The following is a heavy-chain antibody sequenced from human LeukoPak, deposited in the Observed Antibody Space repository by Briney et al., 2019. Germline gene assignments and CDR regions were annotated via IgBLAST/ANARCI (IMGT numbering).Heavy chain of an antibody. CDR2: INHSGST. CDR1: GDSISGDY. Sequence: SETLSLTCTVSGDSISGDYWSWIRQPPGKGLEWIGEINHSGSTNYNPSLKSRVTISVDTSKNQFSLKLSSVTAADTAVYYCARGYMIVVVIGPHDAFDIWGQGTMVTVSS. J-gene: IGHJ3*02. V-gene: IGHV4-34*01. CDR3: ARGYMIVVVIGPHDAFDI. D-gene: IGHD3-22*01.